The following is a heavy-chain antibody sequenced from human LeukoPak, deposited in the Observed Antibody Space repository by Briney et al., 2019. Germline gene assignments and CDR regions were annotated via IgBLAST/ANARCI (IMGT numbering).Heavy chain of an antibody. V-gene: IGHV1-18*01. D-gene: IGHD3-3*01. J-gene: IGHJ6*02. Sequence: ASVKVSCKASGYTFTRFGIRWVRQAPGQGLEWMGWISAYNGNTNYAQKLQGRVTMTTDTSTSTAYMELRSLRSDDTAVYYCARDLGLRGGVVTSSYYYYYYGMDVWGQGTTVTVSS. CDR1: GYTFTRFG. CDR2: ISAYNGNT. CDR3: ARDLGLRGGVVTSSYYYYYYGMDV.